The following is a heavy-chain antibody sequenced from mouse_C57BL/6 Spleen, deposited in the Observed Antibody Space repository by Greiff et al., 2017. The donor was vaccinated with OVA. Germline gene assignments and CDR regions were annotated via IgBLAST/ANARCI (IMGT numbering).Heavy chain of an antibody. CDR3: ARQNYGSSWRYFDV. CDR1: GFTFSDYY. D-gene: IGHD1-1*01. J-gene: IGHJ1*03. Sequence: EVQRVESGGGLVQPGGSLKLSCAASGFTFSDYYMYWVRQTPEKRLEWVAYISNGGGSTYYPDTVKGRFTISRDNAKNTLYLQMSRLKSEDTAMYYCARQNYGSSWRYFDVWGTGTTVTVSS. V-gene: IGHV5-12*01. CDR2: ISNGGGST.